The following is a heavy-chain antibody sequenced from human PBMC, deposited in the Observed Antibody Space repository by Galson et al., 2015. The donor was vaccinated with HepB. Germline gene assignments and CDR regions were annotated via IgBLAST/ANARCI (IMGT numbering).Heavy chain of an antibody. CDR1: GFTFSSYS. Sequence: SLRLSCAASGFTFSSYSMNWVRQAPGKGLEWVSYISSSSSTIYYADSVKGRFTISRDNAKNSLYLQMNSLRDEDTAVYYCARVIVEMATIGQDPHWYFDLWGRGTLVTVSS. CDR3: ARVIVEMATIGQDPHWYFDL. D-gene: IGHD5-24*01. CDR2: ISSSSSTI. J-gene: IGHJ2*01. V-gene: IGHV3-48*02.